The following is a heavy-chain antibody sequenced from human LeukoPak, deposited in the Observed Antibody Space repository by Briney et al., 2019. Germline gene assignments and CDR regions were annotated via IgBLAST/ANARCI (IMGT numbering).Heavy chain of an antibody. CDR1: GGSISSYY. CDR2: IYYSGST. Sequence: SETLSLTCTVSGGSISSYYWSWIRQPPGKGLEWIGYIYYSGSTNYNPSLKSRVTISVDTSKNQFSLKLSSVTAADTAVYYCAKASSSWYFIRFDPWGQGTLVTVSS. V-gene: IGHV4-59*01. D-gene: IGHD6-13*01. CDR3: AKASSSWYFIRFDP. J-gene: IGHJ5*02.